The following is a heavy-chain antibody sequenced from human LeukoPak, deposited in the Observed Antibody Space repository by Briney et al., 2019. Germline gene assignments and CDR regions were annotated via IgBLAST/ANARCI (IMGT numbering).Heavy chain of an antibody. CDR3: ARTGYYFDY. CDR2: ITSSSSSI. D-gene: IGHD1/OR15-1a*01. J-gene: IGHJ4*02. Sequence: PGGSLRLSCAASGFTFSSYNMNWVRQAPGKALEWVSYITSSSSSIYYADSVKGRFTISRDNAKNSLYLQMNSLRAEDTAVYYCARTGYYFDYWGQGTLVTVSS. CDR1: GFTFSSYN. V-gene: IGHV3-48*01.